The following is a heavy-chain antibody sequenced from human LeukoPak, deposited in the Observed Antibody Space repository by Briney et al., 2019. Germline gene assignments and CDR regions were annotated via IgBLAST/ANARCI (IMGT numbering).Heavy chain of an antibody. J-gene: IGHJ4*02. Sequence: ASVKVSCKASGYTFTGYYMHWVRQAPGQGLEWMGWINPNSGGTNYAQKFQGRVTMTRDTSISTAYMELSRLRSDDTAVYYCARVLSAAGSGGDYWGQGTPVTVSS. CDR2: INPNSGGT. D-gene: IGHD6-13*01. CDR1: GYTFTGYY. V-gene: IGHV1-2*02. CDR3: ARVLSAAGSGGDY.